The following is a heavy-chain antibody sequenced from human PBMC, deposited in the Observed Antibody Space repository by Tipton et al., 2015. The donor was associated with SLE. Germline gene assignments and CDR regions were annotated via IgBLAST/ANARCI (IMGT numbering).Heavy chain of an antibody. Sequence: SLRLSCAASGFTFSSYEMNWVRHAPGKGLEWVSYISSSGSTIYDADSVKGRLTISRDNAKNSLYLKMNSLRAEDTAVYYCARVYYYDSRGYYRPSAFDIWGQGTLVTVSS. J-gene: IGHJ3*02. D-gene: IGHD3-22*01. V-gene: IGHV3-48*03. CDR3: ARVYYYDSRGYYRPSAFDI. CDR1: GFTFSSYE. CDR2: ISSSGSTI.